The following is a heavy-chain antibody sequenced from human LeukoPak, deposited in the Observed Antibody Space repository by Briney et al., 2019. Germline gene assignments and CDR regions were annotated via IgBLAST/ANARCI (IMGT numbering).Heavy chain of an antibody. CDR2: IFPGGSDT. CDR1: GYNFTPYW. D-gene: IGHD3-10*01. Sequence: GESLKISCKASGYNFTPYWIGWVRQMPGRGLEWMGIIFPGGSDTKYSPSLQGQVTMSVDRSISTAYLQWSSLRASDTAMYYCVRQRGTYYYGSGSYYAPPDAFDIWGQGTMVTVSS. CDR3: VRQRGTYYYGSGSYYAPPDAFDI. J-gene: IGHJ3*02. V-gene: IGHV5-51*01.